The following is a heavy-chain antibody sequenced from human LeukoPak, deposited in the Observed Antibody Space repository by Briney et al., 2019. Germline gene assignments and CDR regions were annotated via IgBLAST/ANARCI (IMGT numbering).Heavy chain of an antibody. Sequence: WGSLRLSCAASGFTFSSYGMSWVRQAPGKGLEWVSAISGSGGVTYYADSVKGRFTISRDNSKNTLYLQMNSLRAEDTAVYYCAKDGGVWFGESNDYWGQGSLVTVSS. D-gene: IGHD3-10*01. CDR2: ISGSGGVT. V-gene: IGHV3-23*01. CDR1: GFTFSSYG. CDR3: AKDGGVWFGESNDY. J-gene: IGHJ4*02.